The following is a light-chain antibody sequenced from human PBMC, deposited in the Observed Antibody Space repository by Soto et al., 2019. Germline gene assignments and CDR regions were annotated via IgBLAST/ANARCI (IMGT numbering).Light chain of an antibody. CDR2: DAP. V-gene: IGKV1-5*01. CDR1: QSTNTW. Sequence: DIQMTHSTSTLSASIGERVTVTCRASQSTNTWLAWYQQNAGKAPQLLIYDAPLWQIRVPSRFTGRGSWTEFTLTISSLQPDDFATYYCQQYDSYSRTFGQGTKVDI. CDR3: QQYDSYSRT. J-gene: IGKJ1*01.